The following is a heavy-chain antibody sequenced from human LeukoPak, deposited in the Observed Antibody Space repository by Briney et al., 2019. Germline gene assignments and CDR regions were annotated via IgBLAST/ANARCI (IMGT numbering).Heavy chain of an antibody. CDR2: INHSGST. D-gene: IGHD3-10*01. CDR3: ARAHNYYGSGSYTNGFDP. CDR1: GGSFSGYY. V-gene: IGHV4-34*01. J-gene: IGHJ5*02. Sequence: PSETLSLTCAVYGGSFSGYYWSWIRQPPGKGLEWIGEINHSGSTYYNPSLKSRVTISVDTSKNQFSLKLSSVTAADTAVYYCARAHNYYGSGSYTNGFDPWGQGTLVTVSS.